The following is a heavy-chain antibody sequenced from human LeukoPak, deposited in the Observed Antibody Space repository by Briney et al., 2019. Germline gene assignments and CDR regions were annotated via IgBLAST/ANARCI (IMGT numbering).Heavy chain of an antibody. Sequence: GGSLRLSCAASGFTFGSYSMNWVRQAPGKGLEWVSSISSSSSYIYYADSVKGRFTISRDNAKNSLYLQMNSLRAEDTAVYYCARAPLVARGAFDIWGQGTMVTVSS. V-gene: IGHV3-21*04. CDR1: GFTFGSYS. CDR3: ARAPLVARGAFDI. CDR2: ISSSSSYI. D-gene: IGHD2-15*01. J-gene: IGHJ3*02.